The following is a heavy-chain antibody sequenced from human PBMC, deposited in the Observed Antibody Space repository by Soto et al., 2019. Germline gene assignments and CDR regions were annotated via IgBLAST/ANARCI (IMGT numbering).Heavy chain of an antibody. J-gene: IGHJ4*02. CDR2: IKQDGSEK. Sequence: GGSLRLSCAASGFTFSSYWMSWVRQAPGRGLEWVANIKQDGSEKYYVDSVKGRFTISRDNAKNSLYLQMNSLRAEDTAVYYCARLRITIFGVPGSVRYFDYWGQGTLVTVSS. CDR3: ARLRITIFGVPGSVRYFDY. D-gene: IGHD3-3*01. V-gene: IGHV3-7*03. CDR1: GFTFSSYW.